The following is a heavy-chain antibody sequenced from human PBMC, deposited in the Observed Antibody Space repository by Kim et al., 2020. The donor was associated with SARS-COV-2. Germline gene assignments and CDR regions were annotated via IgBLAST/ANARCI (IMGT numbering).Heavy chain of an antibody. J-gene: IGHJ6*02. D-gene: IGHD6-13*01. CDR2: IYSGGST. CDR1: GFTVSSNY. CDR3: ARELPRIAAAGYYYYYGMDV. Sequence: GGSLRLSCAASGFTVSSNYMSWVRQAPGKGLEWVSVIYSGGSTYYADSVKGRFTISRDNSKNTLYLQMNSLRAEDTAVYYCARELPRIAAAGYYYYYGMDVWGQGTTVTVS. V-gene: IGHV3-66*01.